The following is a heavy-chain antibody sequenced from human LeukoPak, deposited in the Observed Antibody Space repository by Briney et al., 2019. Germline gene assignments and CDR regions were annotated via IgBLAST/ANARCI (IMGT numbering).Heavy chain of an antibody. J-gene: IGHJ4*02. Sequence: SETLSLTCTVSGGSISSYYWSWIRQPPGKGLEWIGDIYYSGSTNYNPSLKSRVTISVDTSKNQFSLKLSSVTAADTAVYYCARCYYGDCDYWGQGTLVTVSS. D-gene: IGHD3-22*01. CDR1: GGSISSYY. CDR3: ARCYYGDCDY. V-gene: IGHV4-59*01. CDR2: IYYSGST.